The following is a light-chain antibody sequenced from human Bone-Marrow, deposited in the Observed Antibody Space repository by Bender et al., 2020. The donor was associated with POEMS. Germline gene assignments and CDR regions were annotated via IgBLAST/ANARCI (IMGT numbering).Light chain of an antibody. CDR3: QSADISGAYVL. Sequence: SHELTQQPSVSVSPGQTARITCSGDVLSKEYAYWYQQKPGQAPVLVIYRDIKRPSGIPERFSGSSSGTIVTLTISGVQAEDEADYYCQSADISGAYVLFGGGTKLTVL. CDR2: RDI. J-gene: IGLJ2*01. V-gene: IGLV3-25*03. CDR1: VLSKEY.